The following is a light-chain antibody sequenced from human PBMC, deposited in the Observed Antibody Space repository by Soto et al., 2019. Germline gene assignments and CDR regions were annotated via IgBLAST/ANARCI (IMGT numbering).Light chain of an antibody. CDR3: QQRYNWPIT. J-gene: IGKJ5*01. CDR2: ADS. CDR1: QSISGY. Sequence: EIVLTQSPATLSLSPVERATLSGRASQSISGYLGWYQQKPGQAPRLLIYADSNRATGIPARFSGSGSGRDFTLTISSLEPEDFSVYYCQQRYNWPITFGQGTRLEIK. V-gene: IGKV3-11*02.